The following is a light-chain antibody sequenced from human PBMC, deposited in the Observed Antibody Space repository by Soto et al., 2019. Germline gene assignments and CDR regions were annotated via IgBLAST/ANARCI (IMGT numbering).Light chain of an antibody. CDR2: AAS. CDR1: QGISSY. J-gene: IGKJ5*01. V-gene: IGKV1-8*01. Sequence: SPSFLSASVGDRVTITCRASQGISSYLAWYQQKPGKAPKLLIYAASTLQSGVPSRFSGSGSGTDFTLTISCLQSEDFATYYCQQYYSYPYTFGQGTRLEIK. CDR3: QQYYSYPYT.